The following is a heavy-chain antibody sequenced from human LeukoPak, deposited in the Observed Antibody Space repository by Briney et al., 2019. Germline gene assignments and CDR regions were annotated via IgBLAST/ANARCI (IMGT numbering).Heavy chain of an antibody. V-gene: IGHV5-51*01. CDR2: IYPSDSDT. J-gene: IGHJ4*02. CDR3: VRKTGPFDY. D-gene: IGHD1-1*01. Sequence: GESLKISCKASGYSFTNYWIGWVRQMPGKGLERMAIIYPSDSDTRYSPSFRGQVTISADKSITTAYLQWSSLKASDTAMYYCVRKTGPFDYWGQGTLVTVSS. CDR1: GYSFTNYW.